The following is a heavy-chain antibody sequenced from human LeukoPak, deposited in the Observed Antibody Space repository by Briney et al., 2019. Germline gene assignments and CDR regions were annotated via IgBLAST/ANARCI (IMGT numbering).Heavy chain of an antibody. CDR1: GSPFSNFG. CDR3: AKDAGPQQLVFFDS. Sequence: GPLSPPCTPPGSPFSNFGMTWVGQPPGQGLDWVPTFSGSGGNRYQAASVKGWFTISRDNSRSTLYLQMNSLRAEDTAVYYCAKDAGPQQLVFFDSWGQGTLVTVSS. D-gene: IGHD6-6*01. J-gene: IGHJ4*02. CDR2: FSGSGGNR. V-gene: IGHV3-23*01.